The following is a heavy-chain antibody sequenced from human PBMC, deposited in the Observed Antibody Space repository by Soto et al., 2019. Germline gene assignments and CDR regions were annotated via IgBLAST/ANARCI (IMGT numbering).Heavy chain of an antibody. J-gene: IGHJ4*02. V-gene: IGHV3-30-3*01. CDR3: ARAVDYGGNSGGHY. CDR2: ISYDGSNK. D-gene: IGHD4-17*01. Sequence: LRLSCAASGFTFSSYAMHWVRQAPGKGLEWVAVISYDGSNKYYADSVKGRFTISRDNSKNTLYLQMNSLRAEDTAVYYCARAVDYGGNSGGHYWGQGTLVTVSS. CDR1: GFTFSSYA.